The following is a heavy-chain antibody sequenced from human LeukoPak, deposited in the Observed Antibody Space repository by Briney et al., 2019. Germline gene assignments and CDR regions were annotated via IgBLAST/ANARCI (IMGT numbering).Heavy chain of an antibody. V-gene: IGHV3-43*02. CDR3: AKKSGAPANFDY. D-gene: IGHD6-13*01. J-gene: IGHJ4*02. Sequence: GGSLRLSCGASGLTFDGHIMHWVRLAPGKGLEWVSLISEDGSRTYYSDSVKGRFSISRDNSKNSLYLQMNSLRAEDTALYYCAKKSGAPANFDYWGRGTLVTVSS. CDR1: GLTFDGHI. CDR2: ISEDGSRT.